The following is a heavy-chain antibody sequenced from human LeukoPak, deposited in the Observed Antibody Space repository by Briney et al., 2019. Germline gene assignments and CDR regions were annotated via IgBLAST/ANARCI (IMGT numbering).Heavy chain of an antibody. D-gene: IGHD3-16*02. Sequence: PSETLSLTCTVSGGSISSSSYYWGWIRQPPGKGLEWIGSIYYSGSTNYNPSLKSRVTISVDTSKNQFSLKLSSVTAADTAVYYCARVSVIPVFSVAPPRIDYWGQGTLVTVSS. CDR1: GGSISSSSYY. CDR2: IYYSGST. V-gene: IGHV4-39*07. CDR3: ARVSVIPVFSVAPPRIDY. J-gene: IGHJ4*02.